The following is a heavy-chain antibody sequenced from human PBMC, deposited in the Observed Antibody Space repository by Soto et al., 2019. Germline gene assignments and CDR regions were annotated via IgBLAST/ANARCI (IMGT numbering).Heavy chain of an antibody. Sequence: EVQLVDSGGGLVQPGGSLRLSCAASEFTFRSYWMHWVRQSPGKWLVWVSRISGDGSSTNYADSVKGRFTISSYNAKNTVDLQIDSLIADDTAVYYCARSLPGTYGAFDLWGQGTMVTVSS. CDR1: EFTFRSYW. CDR3: ARSLPGTYGAFDL. CDR2: ISGDGSST. D-gene: IGHD7-27*01. V-gene: IGHV3-74*01. J-gene: IGHJ3*01.